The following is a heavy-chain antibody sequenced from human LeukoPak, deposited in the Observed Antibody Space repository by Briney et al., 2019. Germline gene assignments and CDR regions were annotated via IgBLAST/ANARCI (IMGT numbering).Heavy chain of an antibody. CDR2: ISGSGGST. J-gene: IGHJ4*02. Sequence: GGSLRLSCAASGFTFSSYAMSWVRQAPGKGLEWVSAISGSGGSTYYADSVKGRFTISRDNSKNTLYLQMNSLRAEDTAVYYCATGGDIVVVPAARLYYVNYWGQGTLVTVSS. CDR3: ATGGDIVVVPAARLYYVNY. D-gene: IGHD2-2*01. V-gene: IGHV3-23*01. CDR1: GFTFSSYA.